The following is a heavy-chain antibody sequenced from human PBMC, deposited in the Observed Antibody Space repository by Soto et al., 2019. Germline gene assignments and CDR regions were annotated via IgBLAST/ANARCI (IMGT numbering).Heavy chain of an antibody. V-gene: IGHV1-2*02. CDR1: GYTFTDYY. CDR2: INPNSGGT. Sequence: GASVKVSCKASGYTFTDYYAHWVRQAPGQGLEWMGWINPNSGGTKSAQKFQGRVTMTRDTSISTAYMELSRLRSDDTAVYYCARVADIVVVVAATRKVNYFDYWGQGTLVTVSS. D-gene: IGHD2-15*01. CDR3: ARVADIVVVVAATRKVNYFDY. J-gene: IGHJ4*02.